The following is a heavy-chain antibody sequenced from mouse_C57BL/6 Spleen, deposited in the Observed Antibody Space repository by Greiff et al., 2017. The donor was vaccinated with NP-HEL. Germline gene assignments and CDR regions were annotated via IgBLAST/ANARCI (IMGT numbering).Heavy chain of an antibody. D-gene: IGHD2-1*01. V-gene: IGHV5-12*01. CDR3: ARHGHYGNYRVYWYFEV. CDR2: ISNGGGST. CDR1: GFTFSDYY. J-gene: IGHJ1*03. Sequence: EVQGVESGGGLVQPGGSLKLSCAASGFTFSDYYMYWVRQTPEQRLEWVAYISNGGGSTYYPDTVKGRFTISRDNAKNTLYLQMSRLKSEDTAMYYCARHGHYGNYRVYWYFEVWGTGTTVTVSS.